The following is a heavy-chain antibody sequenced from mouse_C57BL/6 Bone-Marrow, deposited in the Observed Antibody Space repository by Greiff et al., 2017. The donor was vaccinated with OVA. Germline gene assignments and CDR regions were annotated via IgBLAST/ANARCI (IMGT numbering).Heavy chain of an antibody. Sequence: LKESEGGLVQPGSSMKLSCTASGFTFSDYYMAWVRQVPEKGLEWVANINYDGSSTYYLDSLKSRFIISRDNAKNILYLQMSSLKSEDTATYYCARGALYYDYDAGFDYWGQGTTLTVSS. V-gene: IGHV5-16*01. CDR2: INYDGSST. J-gene: IGHJ2*01. CDR1: GFTFSDYY. CDR3: ARGALYYDYDAGFDY. D-gene: IGHD2-4*01.